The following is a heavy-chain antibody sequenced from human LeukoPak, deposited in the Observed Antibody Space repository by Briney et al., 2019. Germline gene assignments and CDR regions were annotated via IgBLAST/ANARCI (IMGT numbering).Heavy chain of an antibody. D-gene: IGHD3-22*01. CDR2: ISGSGGST. CDR3: AKGQLAYYYDSSGYYPHDAFDI. Sequence: GGSLRLSCAASGFTFSSYAMSWVRPAPGKGLEWVSAISGSGGSTYYADSVKGRFTISRDNSKNTLYLQMNSLRAEDTAVYYCAKGQLAYYYDSSGYYPHDAFDIWGQGTMVTVSS. CDR1: GFTFSSYA. V-gene: IGHV3-23*01. J-gene: IGHJ3*02.